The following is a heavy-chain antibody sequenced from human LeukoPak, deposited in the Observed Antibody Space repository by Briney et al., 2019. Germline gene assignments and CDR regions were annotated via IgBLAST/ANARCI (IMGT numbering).Heavy chain of an antibody. CDR2: IYYSGST. CDR1: GCSISSYY. V-gene: IGHV4-59*01. Sequence: SETLSLTCTVSGCSISSYYWSWIRQPPGKGLEWIGYIYYSGSTNYNPSLKSRVTISVDTSKNQFSLKLSSVTAADTAVYYRAGGPGGSWYYFDYWGQGTLVTVSS. J-gene: IGHJ4*02. D-gene: IGHD6-13*01. CDR3: AGGPGGSWYYFDY.